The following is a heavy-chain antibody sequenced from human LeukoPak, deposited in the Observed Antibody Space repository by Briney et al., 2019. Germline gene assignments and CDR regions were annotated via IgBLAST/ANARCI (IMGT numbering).Heavy chain of an antibody. CDR3: ARAPSDSSGYYEYNWFDP. CDR2: IKKDGSEK. J-gene: IGHJ5*02. V-gene: IGHV3-7*01. D-gene: IGHD3-22*01. CDR1: GFTFSSHW. Sequence: GGSLRLSCAASGFTFSSHWMSWVRQAPGKGLEWVANIKKDGSEKYYVDAVKGRFTISRDNAKTSLYLQMNSLRAEDTAVYYCARAPSDSSGYYEYNWFDPWGQGTLVTVSS.